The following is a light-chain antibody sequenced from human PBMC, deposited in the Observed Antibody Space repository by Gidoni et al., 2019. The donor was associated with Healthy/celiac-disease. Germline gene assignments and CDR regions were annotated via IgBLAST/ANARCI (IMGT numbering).Light chain of an antibody. V-gene: IGLV2-14*01. CDR1: SSDVGGYNY. CDR3: SSYTSSSLYV. J-gene: IGLJ1*01. Sequence: QSALTQPAPVSGSPGHPITISCTGTSSDVGGYNYVSWYQQHPGKAPKLMIYEVSNRPSGVSNRFSGSKSGNTASLTSSGLQAEDEADYYCSSYTSSSLYVFGTGTKVTVL. CDR2: EVS.